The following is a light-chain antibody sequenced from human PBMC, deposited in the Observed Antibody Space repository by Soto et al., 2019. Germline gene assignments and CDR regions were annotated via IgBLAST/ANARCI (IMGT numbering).Light chain of an antibody. CDR3: HQYDNAPFT. J-gene: IGKJ3*01. Sequence: EIVLTQSPGTLSLSPGERATLSCRASQSLSSNYLAWYQQRPGQSPRLLVYGASSRATGIPDRFIVSGFGTDFALTINRLEPEDSAVYYCHQYDNAPFTFGPGTRVGIK. V-gene: IGKV3-20*01. CDR2: GAS. CDR1: QSLSSNY.